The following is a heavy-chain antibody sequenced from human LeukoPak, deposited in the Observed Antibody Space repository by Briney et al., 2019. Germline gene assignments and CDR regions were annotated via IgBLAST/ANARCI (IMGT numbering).Heavy chain of an antibody. CDR3: AKGAYDYIEIAYFDY. CDR2: IIGSSGST. Sequence: GGSLRLSCVASGFSFNNYAMNWVRQAPGKGLEWVSLIIGSSGSTFYADSVKGRFTISRDKSKNTLYLEMNSLRAEDTAVYYCAKGAYDYIEIAYFDYWGQGSLVTVSS. V-gene: IGHV3-23*01. J-gene: IGHJ4*02. D-gene: IGHD5-12*01. CDR1: GFSFNNYA.